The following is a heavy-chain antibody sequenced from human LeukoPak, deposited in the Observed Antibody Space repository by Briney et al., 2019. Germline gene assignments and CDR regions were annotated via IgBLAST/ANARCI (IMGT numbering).Heavy chain of an antibody. CDR1: GYSIRSGYY. CDR2: IYYSGTT. Sequence: SETLSLTCTVSGYSIRSGYYWGWIRQPPGKGLEWIGSIYYSGTTYYKPSLRSRVTISVDTSKNQFYLRLTSVTAADSATYYCARESSSSPDYWGQGTLVTVSS. V-gene: IGHV4-38-2*02. CDR3: ARESSSSPDY. J-gene: IGHJ4*02. D-gene: IGHD6-6*01.